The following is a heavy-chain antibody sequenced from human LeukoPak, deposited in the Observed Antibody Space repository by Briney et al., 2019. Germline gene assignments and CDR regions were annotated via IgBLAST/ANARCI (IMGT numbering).Heavy chain of an antibody. J-gene: IGHJ4*02. CDR1: GYTFTSYG. D-gene: IGHD3-22*01. CDR2: ISAYNGNT. CDR3: ARPAGGRYDSSGYNQIFDY. Sequence: ASVKVSCKASGYTFTSYGISWVGQAPGQGLEWMGWISAYNGNTNYAQKLQGRVTMTTDTSTSTAYMELRSLRSDDTAVYYCARPAGGRYDSSGYNQIFDYWGQGTLVTVSS. V-gene: IGHV1-18*01.